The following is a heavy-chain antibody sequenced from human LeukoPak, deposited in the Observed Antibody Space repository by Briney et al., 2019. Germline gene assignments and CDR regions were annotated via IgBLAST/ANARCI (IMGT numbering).Heavy chain of an antibody. CDR1: GGSFSGYY. CDR2: INHSGRP. D-gene: IGHD3-10*01. V-gene: IGHV4-34*01. CDR3: AREKTLLWFGESRFDP. J-gene: IGHJ5*02. Sequence: NPSETLSLTCAVYGGSFSGYYWSWIRQPPGKGLEWIGEINHSGRPNYNPSLKSRVTISVDTSKNQFSLKLSSVTAADTAVYYCAREKTLLWFGESRFDPWGQGTLVTVSS.